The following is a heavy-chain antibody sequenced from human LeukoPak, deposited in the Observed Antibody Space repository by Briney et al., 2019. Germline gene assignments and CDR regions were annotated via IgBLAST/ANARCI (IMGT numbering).Heavy chain of an antibody. CDR2: IYHSGST. J-gene: IGHJ4*02. CDR3: ARVGQWLVYYFDY. CDR1: GYSISSGYY. D-gene: IGHD6-19*01. Sequence: SGTLSLTCTVSGYSISSGYYWGWIRQPPGKGLEWIGSIYHSGSTYYNPSLKSRVTISVDTSKNQFSLKLSSVTAADTAVYYCARVGQWLVYYFDYWGQGTLVTVSS. V-gene: IGHV4-38-2*02.